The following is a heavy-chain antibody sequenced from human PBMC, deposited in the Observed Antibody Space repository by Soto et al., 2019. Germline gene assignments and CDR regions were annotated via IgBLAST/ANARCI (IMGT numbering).Heavy chain of an antibody. CDR3: AKGDTTMITDYYAMDV. Sequence: PGGSLRLSWAVSGFTFTSYAMTWVRQAPGKGLEWVSAISGSGGSEFYADSVKGRFTISRDNSKNTLYLQMKSLRAEDTALYYCAKGDTTMITDYYAMDVWGQGTTVTVSS. CDR2: ISGSGGSE. J-gene: IGHJ6*02. D-gene: IGHD5-18*01. CDR1: GFTFTSYA. V-gene: IGHV3-23*01.